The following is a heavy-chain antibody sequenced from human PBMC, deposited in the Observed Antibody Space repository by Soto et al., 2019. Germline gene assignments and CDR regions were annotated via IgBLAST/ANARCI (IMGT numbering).Heavy chain of an antibody. CDR1: GFTFSSYS. CDR2: TSSSSSTI. D-gene: IGHD6-13*01. V-gene: IGHV3-48*02. CDR3: VRPGYSSSWYPPDTDYYYGMDV. Sequence: EVQLVESGGGLVQPGGSLRLSCAASGFTFSSYSMNWVRQAPGKGLEWVSYTSSSSSTIYYADSVKGRFTISRDNAKNSLYLQMNSLRDEDTAVYYCVRPGYSSSWYPPDTDYYYGMDVWGQGTTVTVSS. J-gene: IGHJ6*02.